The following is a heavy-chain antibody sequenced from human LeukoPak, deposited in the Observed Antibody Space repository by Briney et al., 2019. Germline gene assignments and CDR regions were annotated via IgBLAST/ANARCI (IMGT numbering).Heavy chain of an antibody. V-gene: IGHV3-7*01. CDR1: GFTFSSYW. J-gene: IGHJ3*02. Sequence: GGSLRLSCAASGFTFSSYWMSWVRQAPGKGLEWVANIKQEGSEKYYVDSVKGRFTISRDNAKNSLYLQMNSLRAEDTAVYYCARDLGTYYYDSSGNIDAFDIWGQGTMVTVSS. CDR3: ARDLGTYYYDSSGNIDAFDI. D-gene: IGHD3-22*01. CDR2: IKQEGSEK.